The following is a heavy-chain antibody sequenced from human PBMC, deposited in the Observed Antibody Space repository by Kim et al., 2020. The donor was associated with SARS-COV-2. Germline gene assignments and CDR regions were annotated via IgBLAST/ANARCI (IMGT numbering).Heavy chain of an antibody. CDR1: GFTFSSYA. Sequence: GGSLRLSCAASGFTFSSYAMHWVRQAPGKGLEWVAVISYDGSNKYYADSVKGRFTISRDNSKNTLYLQMNSLRAEDTAVYYCARDRGIQLWFNYYYGMD. CDR3: ARDRGIQLWFNYYYGMD. D-gene: IGHD5-18*01. CDR2: ISYDGSNK. J-gene: IGHJ6*01. V-gene: IGHV3-30-3*01.